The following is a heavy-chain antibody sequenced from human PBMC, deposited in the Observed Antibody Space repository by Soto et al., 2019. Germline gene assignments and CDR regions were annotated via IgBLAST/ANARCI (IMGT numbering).Heavy chain of an antibody. CDR2: ISVFKGTT. V-gene: IGHV1-18*01. Sequence: QVQLVQSGGEVKKPGASVKVSCKASGYTFTSYGVSWVRQAPGQGLEWMGWISVFKGTTNYAQKFQGRVTMTTDTSTSTAHMELRSLRSDDTAVYYCAREGSTIRNYDYYDYGMDVWGHGTTVTVSS. D-gene: IGHD5-12*01. CDR1: GYTFTSYG. J-gene: IGHJ6*02. CDR3: AREGSTIRNYDYYDYGMDV.